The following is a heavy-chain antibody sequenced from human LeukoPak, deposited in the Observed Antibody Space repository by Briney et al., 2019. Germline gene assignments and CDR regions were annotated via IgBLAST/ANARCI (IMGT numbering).Heavy chain of an antibody. CDR1: GGSISSYY. V-gene: IGHV4-59*01. CDR2: IYYSGRT. Sequence: SETLSLTCTVSGGSISSYYWSWIRQPPGKGLEWIGYIYYSGRTNYNPSLKSPATISVDTSKTQFSLKLSSVTAADTAVYYCAREANDLNWFDPWGQGTLVTVSS. J-gene: IGHJ5*02. CDR3: AREANDLNWFDP.